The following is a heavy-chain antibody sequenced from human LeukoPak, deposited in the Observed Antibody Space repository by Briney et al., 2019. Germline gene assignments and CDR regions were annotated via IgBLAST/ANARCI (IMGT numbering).Heavy chain of an antibody. D-gene: IGHD6-19*01. Sequence: PGGSLRLSCAASGFTFSSYWMSWVRQAPGKGLEWVANIKQDGSEKYYVDSVKGRFTISRDNAKNSLYLQMNSLRAEDTAVYYCARRRAVAVAGMWYFDYWGQGTLVTVSS. CDR1: GFTFSSYW. J-gene: IGHJ4*02. V-gene: IGHV3-7*03. CDR2: IKQDGSEK. CDR3: ARRRAVAVAGMWYFDY.